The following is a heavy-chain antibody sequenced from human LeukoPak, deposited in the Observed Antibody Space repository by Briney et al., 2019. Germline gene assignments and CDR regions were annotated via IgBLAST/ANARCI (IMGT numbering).Heavy chain of an antibody. CDR1: TFTFSNYW. CDR3: ARAQSGHCSSTSCYDYGLDV. D-gene: IGHD2-2*01. V-gene: IGHV3-7*01. CDR2: INQNGSEK. J-gene: IGHJ6*02. Sequence: GGSLRLSCEASTFTFSNYWMSWVRQAPGKGLEWVANINQNGSEKYYADSVKGRFTFSRDNAKNSLYLQMNCLRAEDTAVYYCARAQSGHCSSTSCYDYGLDVWGQGPTVTVSS.